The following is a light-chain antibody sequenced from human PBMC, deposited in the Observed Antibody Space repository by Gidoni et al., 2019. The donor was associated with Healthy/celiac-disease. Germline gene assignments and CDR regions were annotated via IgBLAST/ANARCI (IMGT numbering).Light chain of an antibody. CDR2: KAS. J-gene: IGKJ5*01. V-gene: IGKV1-5*03. CDR1: QSISSW. CDR3: QQYNSYSIT. Sequence: DIQMTHSPSTLSASVGDRVTITCRASQSISSWLAWYQQKPGKAPKLLIYKASSLESGVPSRFSGSGSGTEFTLTISSLQPDDFATYYCQQYNSYSITFXQXTRLEIK.